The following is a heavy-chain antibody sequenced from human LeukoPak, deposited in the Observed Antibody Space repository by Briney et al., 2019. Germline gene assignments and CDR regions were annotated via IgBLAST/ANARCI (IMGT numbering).Heavy chain of an antibody. D-gene: IGHD6-13*01. Sequence: GGSLRLSCAASGFTVGNNHMNWVRQAPGKGLEWVSLIYSGGNTQYADSVKGRFIIFRDSSKNTLYLQMNSLRVEDTAVYYCAREYSSSWEGDYYYYGMDVWGQGTTVTVSS. V-gene: IGHV3-66*01. CDR3: AREYSSSWEGDYYYYGMDV. CDR1: GFTVGNNH. CDR2: IYSGGNT. J-gene: IGHJ6*02.